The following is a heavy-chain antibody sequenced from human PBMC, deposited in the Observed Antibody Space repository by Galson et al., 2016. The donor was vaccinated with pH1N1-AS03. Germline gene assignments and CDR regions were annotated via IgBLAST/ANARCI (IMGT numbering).Heavy chain of an antibody. D-gene: IGHD3-3*01. Sequence: SVKVSCKASGGTFSRYAISWVRQAPGQGLEWMGGIIAMFGTANYAQKVQGRVTITADKSTSTAYMEMSSLRSEDTAVYYCARDANEDFWSGLDAFDIWGQGTMVTVSS. V-gene: IGHV1-69*06. J-gene: IGHJ3*02. CDR3: ARDANEDFWSGLDAFDI. CDR2: IIAMFGTA. CDR1: GGTFSRYA.